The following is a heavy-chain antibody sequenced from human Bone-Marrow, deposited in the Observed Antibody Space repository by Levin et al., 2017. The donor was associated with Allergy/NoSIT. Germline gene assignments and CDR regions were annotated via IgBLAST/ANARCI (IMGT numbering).Heavy chain of an antibody. V-gene: IGHV3-33*08. CDR1: GFDFSSYR. CDR3: ARGTMEWLIRGVDV. D-gene: IGHD6-19*01. CDR2: ISHDGLKT. Sequence: GESLKISCAASGFDFSSYRMYWVRQAPGKGLQWVALISHDGLKTYYGDSVRGRFTLFRDNSKNTVDLQIDSLKYEDTAVYYCARGTMEWLIRGVDVWGQGTTVIASS. J-gene: IGHJ6*02.